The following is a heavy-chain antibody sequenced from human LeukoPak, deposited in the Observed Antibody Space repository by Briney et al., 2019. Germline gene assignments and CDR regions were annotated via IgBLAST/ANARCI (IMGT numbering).Heavy chain of an antibody. CDR1: GFTFSSYA. J-gene: IGHJ4*02. CDR3: ARRGAVGATEFDY. CDR2: ITNSADTT. Sequence: PGGSLRLSCAASGFTFSSYAMTWVRQAPGKGLEWVSAITNSADTTYYADSVKGQFTISRDNSKNTLHLQMNRLRAEDTAVYYCARRGAVGATEFDYWGQGTLVSVSS. V-gene: IGHV3-23*01. D-gene: IGHD1-26*01.